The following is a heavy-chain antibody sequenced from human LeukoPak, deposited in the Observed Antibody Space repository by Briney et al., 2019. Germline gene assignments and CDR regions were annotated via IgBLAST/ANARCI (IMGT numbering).Heavy chain of an antibody. J-gene: IGHJ4*02. V-gene: IGHV4-59*08. D-gene: IGHD5-24*01. Sequence: SETLSLTCTVSGGSISSYYWSWIRPPPGKGQEWIDIYYSGSTKYNPSLKSRVSISVDTSKNQFSLKLSSVTAADTAVYYCARGAGAGYNLQPFDYWGQGTLVTVSS. CDR3: ARGAGAGYNLQPFDY. CDR2: IYYSGST. CDR1: GGSISSYY.